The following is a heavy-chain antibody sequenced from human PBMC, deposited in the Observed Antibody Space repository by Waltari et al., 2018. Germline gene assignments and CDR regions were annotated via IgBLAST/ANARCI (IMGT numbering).Heavy chain of an antibody. CDR1: GFTFSSYA. J-gene: IGHJ6*02. V-gene: IGHV3-23*01. D-gene: IGHD4-17*01. CDR3: ARVVDYGDLYLYFYGLDV. CDR2: IRGSGGST. Sequence: EVQLLESGGGLVQPGGSLRLSCAASGFTFSSYAMSWVRQAPGKGLEWCSAIRGSGGSTYYADSVKGRFTISRDNSKNTLYLQLTSLRAEDTAVYYCARVVDYGDLYLYFYGLDVWGQGTTVAVSS.